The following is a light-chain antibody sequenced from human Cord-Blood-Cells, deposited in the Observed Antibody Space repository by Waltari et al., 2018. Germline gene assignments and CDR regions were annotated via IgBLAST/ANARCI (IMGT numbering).Light chain of an antibody. CDR3: QQYNSYWT. J-gene: IGKJ1*01. CDR2: KAS. CDR1: QSISSW. Sequence: DIQMTQSPSTLSASVGDRVTITCRASQSISSWLAWYQQKPGIAPTLLIYKASSLESGVPSRFSGSGSGTEFTLTISSLQPDDFATYYCQQYNSYWTFGQGTKVEIK. V-gene: IGKV1-5*03.